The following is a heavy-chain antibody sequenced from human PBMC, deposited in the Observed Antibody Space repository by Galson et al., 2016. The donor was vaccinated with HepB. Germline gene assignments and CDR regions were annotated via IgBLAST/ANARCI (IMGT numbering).Heavy chain of an antibody. CDR2: IYTSGST. CDR1: GGSISSGSYY. Sequence: LSLTCTVSGGSISSGSYYWNWIRQPAGKGLEWIGRIYTSGSTNYNPSLKSRVTISVDTSKNQFSLKLSSVTAADTAVYYCARTRRGYDFWSGSSRDYFDYWGQGTLVTVSS. CDR3: ARTRRGYDFWSGSSRDYFDY. V-gene: IGHV4-61*02. J-gene: IGHJ4*02. D-gene: IGHD3-3*01.